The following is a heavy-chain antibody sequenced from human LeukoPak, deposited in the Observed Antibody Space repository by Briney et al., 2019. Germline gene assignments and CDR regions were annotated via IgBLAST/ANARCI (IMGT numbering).Heavy chain of an antibody. CDR1: GFTFSSYA. Sequence: GGSLRLSCAASGFTFSSYAMSWVRQAPGKGLGWVSAITGSGGSTYYADSVKGRFTISRDNSKNTLYLQMNSLRAEDTAVYYCAKDTASSWWYFDLWGRGTLVTVSS. V-gene: IGHV3-23*01. CDR2: ITGSGGST. CDR3: AKDTASSWWYFDL. J-gene: IGHJ2*01. D-gene: IGHD5-18*01.